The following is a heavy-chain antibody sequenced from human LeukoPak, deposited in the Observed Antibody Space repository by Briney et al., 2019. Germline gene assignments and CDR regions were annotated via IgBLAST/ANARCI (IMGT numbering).Heavy chain of an antibody. Sequence: SETLSLTCAVYGGSFSGYYWSWIRQPPGKGLEWIGEINHSGSTNYNPSLKSRVTISVDTSKNQFSLKLSSVTAADTAVYYCARGTGAAGTVQGNWSDPWGQGTLVTVSS. CDR1: GGSFSGYY. J-gene: IGHJ5*02. V-gene: IGHV4-34*01. CDR3: ARGTGAAGTVQGNWSDP. D-gene: IGHD6-13*01. CDR2: INHSGST.